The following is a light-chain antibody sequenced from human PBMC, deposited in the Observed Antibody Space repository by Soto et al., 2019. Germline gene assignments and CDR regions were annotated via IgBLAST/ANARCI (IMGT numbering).Light chain of an antibody. Sequence: IQFTQSPSSPSAFCRDKSTNPFRASQGISSYLGWYQQKPGKAPNLLIYAASTLQSGVPSRFSGGGSGTDFTLTISSLQPEDFATYYCQQVYVYPSTFGGGTKVDNK. CDR2: AAS. CDR3: QQVYVYPST. J-gene: IGKJ4*01. V-gene: IGKV1-9*01. CDR1: QGISSY.